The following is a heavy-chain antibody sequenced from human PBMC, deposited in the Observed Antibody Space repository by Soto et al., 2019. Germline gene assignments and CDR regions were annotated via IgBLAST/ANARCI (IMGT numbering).Heavy chain of an antibody. V-gene: IGHV4-39*01. CDR2: IYYSGST. CDR3: ARITITMIVVDVGVGAFDI. CDR1: GGSISSSSYY. D-gene: IGHD3-22*01. Sequence: SETLSLTCTVSGGSISSSSYYWGWIRQPPGKGLEWIGSIYYSGSTYYNPSLKSRVTISVDTSKNQFSLKLSSVTAADTAVYYCARITITMIVVDVGVGAFDIWGQGTMVTVSS. J-gene: IGHJ3*02.